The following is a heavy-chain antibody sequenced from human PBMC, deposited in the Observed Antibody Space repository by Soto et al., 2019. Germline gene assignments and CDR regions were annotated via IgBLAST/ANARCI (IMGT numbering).Heavy chain of an antibody. V-gene: IGHV3-33*08. CDR3: ARYVAAAGRLIDY. Sequence: GGSLRLSCAVSGFSFSSYGMHWVRQAPGKGLEWVAVIWYDGSNKYYADSVKGRFTISRDDSKNTLYLQMNSLRAEDTAVYYCARYVAAAGRLIDYWGQGTLVTVSS. J-gene: IGHJ4*02. CDR2: IWYDGSNK. D-gene: IGHD6-13*01. CDR1: GFSFSSYG.